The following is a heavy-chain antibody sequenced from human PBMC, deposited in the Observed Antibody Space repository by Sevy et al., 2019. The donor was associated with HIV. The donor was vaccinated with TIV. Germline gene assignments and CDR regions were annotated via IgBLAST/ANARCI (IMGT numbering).Heavy chain of an antibody. CDR1: GGSISSGDYY. Sequence: SETLSLTCTVSGGSISSGDYYWTWIRQSPGKGLEWIGYIYYSGTTYYNPSLKSRVTISVDTSKNQFSLRLSLVTAADTAVYYCARSYISTIPHNWFDPWGQGTLVTVSS. D-gene: IGHD2-2*01. V-gene: IGHV4-30-4*01. J-gene: IGHJ5*02. CDR3: ARSYISTIPHNWFDP. CDR2: IYYSGTT.